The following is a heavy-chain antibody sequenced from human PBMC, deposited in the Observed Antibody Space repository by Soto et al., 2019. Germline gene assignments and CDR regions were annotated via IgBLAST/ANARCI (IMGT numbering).Heavy chain of an antibody. Sequence: SETLSLTCTVSGGSISSSNYYWAWIRQPPGKGLEWIGSFYYSGSTYYKPYLKSRVSISVDTSKNQFSVKLGSVTAADTAVYYCGRRSEGGSSGYFHWGQGTLVTVYS. CDR1: GGSISSSNYY. V-gene: IGHV4-39*01. CDR2: FYYSGST. CDR3: GRRSEGGSSGYFH. J-gene: IGHJ4*02. D-gene: IGHD3-22*01.